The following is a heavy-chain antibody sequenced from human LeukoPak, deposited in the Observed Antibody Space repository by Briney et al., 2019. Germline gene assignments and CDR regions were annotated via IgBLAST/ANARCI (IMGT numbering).Heavy chain of an antibody. D-gene: IGHD3-3*01. J-gene: IGHJ5*02. CDR2: ISSSSSYI. V-gene: IGHV3-21*01. CDR3: ARDHYDFWSGSTNWFDP. CDR1: GLTFSSYS. Sequence: GGSLRLSCAASGLTFSSYSMNWVRQAPGKGLEWVSSISSSSSYIYYADSVKGRFTISGDNAKNSLYLQMNSLRAEDTAVYYCARDHYDFWSGSTNWFDPWGQGTLVTVSS.